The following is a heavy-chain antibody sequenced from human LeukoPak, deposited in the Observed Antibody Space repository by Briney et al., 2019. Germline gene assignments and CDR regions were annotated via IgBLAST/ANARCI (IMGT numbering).Heavy chain of an antibody. V-gene: IGHV1-69*02. CDR1: GGTSSSYT. CDR3: ASGYSSGWYYFDY. CDR2: IIPILGIA. D-gene: IGHD6-19*01. Sequence: SVKVSCKASGGTSSSYTISWVRQAPGQGLEWMGRIIPILGIANYAQKFQGRVTITADKSTSTAYMELSSLRSEDTAVYYCASGYSSGWYYFDYWGQGTLVTVSS. J-gene: IGHJ4*02.